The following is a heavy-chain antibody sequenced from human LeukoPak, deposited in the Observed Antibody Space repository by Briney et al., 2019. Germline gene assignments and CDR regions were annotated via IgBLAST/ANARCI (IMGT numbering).Heavy chain of an antibody. V-gene: IGHV4-38-2*01. Sequence: SETLSLTCAVSGYSISSGYYWGWIRQPPGKGLEWIGSSYHSGSTYYNPSLKSRVTISVDTSKNQFSLKLSSVTAADTAVYYCARGSGRMDIVVVPAATNWFDPWGQGTLVTVYS. J-gene: IGHJ5*02. CDR3: ARGSGRMDIVVVPAATNWFDP. D-gene: IGHD2-2*03. CDR2: SYHSGST. CDR1: GYSISSGYY.